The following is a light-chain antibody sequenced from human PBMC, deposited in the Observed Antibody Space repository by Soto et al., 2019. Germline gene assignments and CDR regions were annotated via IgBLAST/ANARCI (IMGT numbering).Light chain of an antibody. V-gene: IGKV3-11*01. J-gene: IGKJ4*01. CDR2: DAS. Sequence: EIVLTQSPATLSLSPGDRATLSCRASQSVGSYLGWYQQRPGQAPRLLIYDASNRATGIPARFSGSGSGTDFTLTSSSLEPEDFAVYYCQQRSDWPSTVGGGTKVEIK. CDR1: QSVGSY. CDR3: QQRSDWPST.